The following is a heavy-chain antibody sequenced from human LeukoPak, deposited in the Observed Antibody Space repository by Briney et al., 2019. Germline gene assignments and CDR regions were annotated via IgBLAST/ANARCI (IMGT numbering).Heavy chain of an antibody. D-gene: IGHD1-26*01. CDR3: ARLRWELNYFDY. V-gene: IGHV1-18*01. CDR1: GYTFTSYG. CDR2: ISAYNGNT. Sequence: ASLKDSCQASGYTFTSYGISWVRQAPGQGLEWMGWISAYNGNTNYAQKLQGRVTMTTDTSTSTAYMELRSLRSDDTAVYYCARLRWELNYFDYWGQGTLVTVSS. J-gene: IGHJ4*02.